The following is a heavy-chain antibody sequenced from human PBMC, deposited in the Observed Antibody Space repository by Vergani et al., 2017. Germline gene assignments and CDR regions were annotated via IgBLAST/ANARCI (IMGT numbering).Heavy chain of an antibody. D-gene: IGHD2-21*02. CDR1: GFTFSSYS. CDR3: ARDRPEHIVVVTAMVFDP. Sequence: EVQLVESGGGLVKPGGSLRLSCAASGFTFSSYSMIWVRQAPGKGLEWVSSISSSSSYIYYADSVKGRFTISRDNAKNSLYLQMNSLRAEDTAVYYCARDRPEHIVVVTAMVFDPWGQGTLVTVSS. CDR2: ISSSSSYI. J-gene: IGHJ5*02. V-gene: IGHV3-21*01.